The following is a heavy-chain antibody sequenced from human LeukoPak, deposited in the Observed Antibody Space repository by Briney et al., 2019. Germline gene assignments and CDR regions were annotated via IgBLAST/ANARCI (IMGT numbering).Heavy chain of an antibody. CDR2: IYYSGST. Sequence: PSQTLSLTCTVSGGSISSGGYYWSWIRQHPGKGLEWIGYIYYSGSTYYNPSLKSRVAISVDTSKNQFSLNLSSVTAADTAVYYCGRDGREGSRSYFDSWGQGTLVTVSS. V-gene: IGHV4-31*03. D-gene: IGHD1-14*01. J-gene: IGHJ4*02. CDR3: GRDGREGSRSYFDS. CDR1: GGSISSGGYY.